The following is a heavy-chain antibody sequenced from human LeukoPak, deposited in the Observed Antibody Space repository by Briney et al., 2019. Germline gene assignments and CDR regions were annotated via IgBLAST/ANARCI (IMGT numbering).Heavy chain of an antibody. J-gene: IGHJ4*02. D-gene: IGHD5-24*01. CDR2: IKEDGTET. CDR1: GFMFSSNW. V-gene: IGHV3-7*03. CDR3: AKEGRSLQTY. Sequence: GGSLRLSCAASGFMFSSNWMSWVRLAPGKGLEWVANIKEDGTETYYVDSVKGRFTISRDNAKNSLYLQMNSLRVEDTAVYCCAKEGRSLQTYWGQGTLVTVSS.